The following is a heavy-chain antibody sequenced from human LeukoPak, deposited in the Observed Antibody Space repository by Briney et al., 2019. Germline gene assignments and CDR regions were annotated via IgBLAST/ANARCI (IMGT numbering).Heavy chain of an antibody. CDR3: ARDPDPYSSSWYLGWYFDL. V-gene: IGHV3-33*01. J-gene: IGHJ2*01. CDR1: GFTFSSYG. Sequence: GGSLRLSCAASGFTFSSYGMHWVRQAPGKGLECVAVIWYDGSNKYYADSVKGRFTISRDNSKNTLYLQMNSLRAEDTAVYYCARDPDPYSSSWYLGWYFDLWGRGTLVTVSS. CDR2: IWYDGSNK. D-gene: IGHD6-13*01.